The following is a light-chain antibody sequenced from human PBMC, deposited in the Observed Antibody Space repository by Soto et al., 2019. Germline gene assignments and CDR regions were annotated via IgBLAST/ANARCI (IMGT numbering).Light chain of an antibody. CDR2: EVS. Sequence: QSVLTQPASVSGSPGQSVTISCTGTSSDVGAYKYVSWYQQPPGKAPKLMIYEVSNRPSGVSNRFSGSKSGNTASLTISGLQADDEADYYCNSYTSSSTLVFGTGTKVTVL. V-gene: IGLV2-14*01. CDR3: NSYTSSSTLV. CDR1: SSDVGAYKY. J-gene: IGLJ1*01.